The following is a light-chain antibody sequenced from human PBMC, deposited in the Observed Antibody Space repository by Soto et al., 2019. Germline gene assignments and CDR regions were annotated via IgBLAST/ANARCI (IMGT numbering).Light chain of an antibody. CDR2: DAS. J-gene: IGKJ4*01. Sequence: EIVITQSPANLSVSPGERATLSCRASQTIYNNVAWYQQIPGQAPRLLIYDASTRATSVPARFSGSGSGTDFTLSISDLQSADCAVYYCQQFNKWPLTFGGGTKV. CDR1: QTIYNN. V-gene: IGKV3-15*01. CDR3: QQFNKWPLT.